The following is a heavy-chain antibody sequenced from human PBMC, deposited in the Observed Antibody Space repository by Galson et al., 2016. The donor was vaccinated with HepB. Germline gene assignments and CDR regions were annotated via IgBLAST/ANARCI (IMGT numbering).Heavy chain of an antibody. D-gene: IGHD4-17*01. CDR1: GFTFGDYG. CDR3: AREVTTVTTNFGMSV. CDR2: ISWNGETT. Sequence: SLRLSCAASGFTFGDYGMFWVRQGPGKGLEWVSYISWNGETTEFTDSVKGRFIISRDNVRNSLFLEMKSLRVEDTGIYYCAREVTTVTTNFGMSVWGKGTSGTVSS. J-gene: IGHJ6*03. V-gene: IGHV3-20*04.